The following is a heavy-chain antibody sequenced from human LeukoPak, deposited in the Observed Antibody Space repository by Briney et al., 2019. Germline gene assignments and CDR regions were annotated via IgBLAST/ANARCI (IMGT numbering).Heavy chain of an antibody. D-gene: IGHD3-22*01. J-gene: IGHJ4*02. CDR2: ISHDGSNK. CDR3: AKPGKRRVVTITDFDY. Sequence: GGSLRLSCAASGFTFSYYSMHWVRQAPGRGLEWVAVISHDGSNKYYEDSVKGRSTISRDNSKNTLYLQMNSLRPEDTSVYYCAKPGKRRVVTITDFDYWGQGTLVTVSS. V-gene: IGHV3-30*18. CDR1: GFTFSYYS.